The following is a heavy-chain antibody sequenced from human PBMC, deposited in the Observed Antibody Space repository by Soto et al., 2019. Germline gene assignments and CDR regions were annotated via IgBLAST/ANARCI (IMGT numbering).Heavy chain of an antibody. CDR3: ARHDDCDTRPCSTGWWFGA. D-gene: IGHD6-6*01. CDR2: IYYSGST. V-gene: IGHV4-59*08. Sequence: SETLSLACTISGCSISSYYWSWLRQPPGKGLEWIGYIYYSGSTNYNPSLKSRVTISVDTSKNQLSLNLRSVTTAATAMYYCARHDDCDTRPCSTGWWFGAWGQGTLFPVSS. CDR1: GCSISSYY. J-gene: IGHJ5*02.